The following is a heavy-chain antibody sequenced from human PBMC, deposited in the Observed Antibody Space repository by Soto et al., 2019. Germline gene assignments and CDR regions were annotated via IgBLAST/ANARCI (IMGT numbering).Heavy chain of an antibody. Sequence: QVQLQESGPGLVKPSETLSLTCTVSGGSVSSRSYYWSWIRQPPGKGLEWIGYITYSGSTKYNPSLKSRVTISIATSKNQFSLNLNSVTAADTAVYYCARDKSRAAGNWIDPWGQGTLVTVSS. CDR2: ITYSGST. CDR1: GGSVSSRSYY. D-gene: IGHD6-13*01. J-gene: IGHJ5*02. V-gene: IGHV4-61*01. CDR3: ARDKSRAAGNWIDP.